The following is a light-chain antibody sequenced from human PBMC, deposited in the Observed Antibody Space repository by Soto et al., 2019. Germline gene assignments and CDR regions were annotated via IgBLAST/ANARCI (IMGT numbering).Light chain of an antibody. Sequence: DIQMTQSPSSLSASVGDRVTITCRASQNIATYLNWYQQTPGKAPKLLIYTASTLQSGVPSRFSGSGSGTDFTLTISSLQTEDCATFYCQQSYNTPLTFGGGTKVEI. CDR1: QNIATY. V-gene: IGKV1-39*01. CDR2: TAS. CDR3: QQSYNTPLT. J-gene: IGKJ4*01.